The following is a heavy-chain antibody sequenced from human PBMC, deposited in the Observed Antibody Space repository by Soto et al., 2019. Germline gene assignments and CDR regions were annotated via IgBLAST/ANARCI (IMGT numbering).Heavy chain of an antibody. CDR3: TRDESRDSSARGWFDP. J-gene: IGHJ5*02. CDR2: ISSNSAYI. D-gene: IGHD6-13*01. Sequence: ALLRLSCASSGSTFRSFTMSWVRQAPGKGLEWVSTISSNSAYIYYTDALRGRFTISRDNAKNSLHLQMNSLRAEDTAVYYCTRDESRDSSARGWFDPWGPGTLVTVSS. CDR1: GSTFRSFT. V-gene: IGHV3-21*01.